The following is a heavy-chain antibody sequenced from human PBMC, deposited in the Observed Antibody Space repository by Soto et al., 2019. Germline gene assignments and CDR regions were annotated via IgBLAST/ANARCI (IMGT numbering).Heavy chain of an antibody. J-gene: IGHJ6*03. CDR2: IYSGGST. V-gene: IGHV3-66*04. Sequence: GGSLRLSCAASGFTVSSNYMSWVRQAPGKGLERVSVIYSGGSTYYADSVKGRFTISRDNSKNTLYLQMNSLRAEDTAVYYCARRYPTKYYYYMDVWGKGTTVTVSS. CDR3: ARRYPTKYYYYMDV. D-gene: IGHD2-15*01. CDR1: GFTVSSNY.